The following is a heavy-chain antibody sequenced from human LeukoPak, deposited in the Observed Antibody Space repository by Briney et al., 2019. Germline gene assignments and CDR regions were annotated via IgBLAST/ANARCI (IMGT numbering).Heavy chain of an antibody. CDR3: ARVRYYGSENFDY. CDR1: GGSISSGGYY. J-gene: IGHJ4*02. V-gene: IGHV4-31*03. CDR2: IYYSGST. Sequence: SETLSLTCTVSGGSISSGGYYWSWIRQHPGKGLEWIGYIYYSGSTYYNPSLKSRVTISVDTSKNQLSLKLSSVTAADTAVYYCARVRYYGSENFDYWGQGTLVTVSS. D-gene: IGHD3-10*01.